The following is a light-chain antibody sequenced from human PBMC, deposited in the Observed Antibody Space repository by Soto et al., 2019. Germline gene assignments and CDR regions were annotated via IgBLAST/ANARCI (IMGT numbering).Light chain of an antibody. Sequence: QLVLTQSPSASASLGASVKLTCTLSSGHSSYAITWHQQQPEKGPRYLMKLDSDGSHTKGDAIPDRLSGSSSGAERYLTISSLQSEDEADYYCQTWGTGIHVVFGGGTKLTVL. CDR3: QTWGTGIHVV. CDR2: LDSDGSH. V-gene: IGLV4-69*01. CDR1: SGHSSYA. J-gene: IGLJ2*01.